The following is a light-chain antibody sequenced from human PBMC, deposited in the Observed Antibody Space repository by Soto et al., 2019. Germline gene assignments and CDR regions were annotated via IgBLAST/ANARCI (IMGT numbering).Light chain of an antibody. Sequence: EIVMTQSPATLSVSPGERATLSCRASQSVGSNLAWYQQKPGQAPRLLIYGASTRATGIPARFSGSGSGTECTLTITSLQSEDFAIYFCQQYNNWPPERTFGQGTKVEIK. CDR3: QQYNNWPPERT. J-gene: IGKJ1*01. CDR2: GAS. V-gene: IGKV3-15*01. CDR1: QSVGSN.